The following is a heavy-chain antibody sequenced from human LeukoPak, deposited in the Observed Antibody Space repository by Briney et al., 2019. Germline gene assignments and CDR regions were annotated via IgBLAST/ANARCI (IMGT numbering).Heavy chain of an antibody. D-gene: IGHD5-12*01. CDR2: VRYDGSNK. Sequence: PGGSLRLSCAASGFTFSSYSMNWVRQAPGKGLEWVAFVRYDGSNKYYADSVKGRFTISRDNSKNTLYLQMNSLRAEDTAVYYCAKDDFRSHIGATGRGLLSYWGQGTLVTVSS. V-gene: IGHV3-30*02. CDR1: GFTFSSYS. CDR3: AKDDFRSHIGATGRGLLSY. J-gene: IGHJ4*02.